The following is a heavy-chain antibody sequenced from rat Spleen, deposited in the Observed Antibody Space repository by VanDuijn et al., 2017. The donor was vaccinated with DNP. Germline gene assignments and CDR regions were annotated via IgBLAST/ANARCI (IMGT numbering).Heavy chain of an antibody. J-gene: IGHJ2*01. Sequence: EVRLLESGRGLVQPGGSVRLSCAASGFTFTDFSMNWIRQPAGKAPEWLAFIRDRAHGYATEYNPSVRGRFTISRDDTQNMLYLQMNTLRAEDTATYYCARWIPTAHLDYWGQGVMVTVSS. CDR1: GFTFTDFS. V-gene: IGHV7-7*01. CDR3: ARWIPTAHLDY. CDR2: IRDRAHGYAT. D-gene: IGHD2-2*01.